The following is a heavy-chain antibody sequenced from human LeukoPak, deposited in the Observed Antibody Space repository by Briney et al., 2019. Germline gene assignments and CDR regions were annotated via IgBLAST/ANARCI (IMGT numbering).Heavy chain of an antibody. J-gene: IGHJ4*02. CDR1: GFTFTRYW. Sequence: GGSLRLSCAASGFTFTRYWMHWVRQAPGKGLECVSGISGSGGSTYYADSVKGRFTISRDNSKNTLYLQVNSLRAEDTAIYYCAKGCGGSCYSEFDYWGQGTLVTVSS. CDR3: AKGCGGSCYSEFDY. D-gene: IGHD2-15*01. V-gene: IGHV3-23*01. CDR2: ISGSGGST.